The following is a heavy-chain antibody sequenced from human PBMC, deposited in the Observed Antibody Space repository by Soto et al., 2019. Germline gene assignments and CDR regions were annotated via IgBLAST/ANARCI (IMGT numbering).Heavy chain of an antibody. V-gene: IGHV5-51*01. D-gene: IGHD3-22*01. CDR2: IYPGDSET. CDR3: AGLYSSGYHLVDS. CDR1: GYSFTSYW. J-gene: IGHJ4*02. Sequence: GESLKISCKGSGYSFTSYWIGWVRQMPGKGLEWVGTIYPGDSETTYSPSFQGQVTISADKSIRTAHLQWTSLKASDTAMYYGAGLYSSGYHLVDSWGQGTLVTVSS.